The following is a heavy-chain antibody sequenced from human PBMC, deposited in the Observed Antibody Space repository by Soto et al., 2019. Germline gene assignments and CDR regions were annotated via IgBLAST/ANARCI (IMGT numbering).Heavy chain of an antibody. J-gene: IGHJ6*02. D-gene: IGHD6-19*01. CDR1: GGTFSSYA. Sequence: GASVKVSCKASGGTFSSYAISWVRQAPGQGLEWMGGIIPIFGTANYAQKFQGRVTITADESTSTAYMELSSLRSEDTAVYYCARNSLAVDERYYYGMDVWGQGTTVTVSS. V-gene: IGHV1-69*13. CDR3: ARNSLAVDERYYYGMDV. CDR2: IIPIFGTA.